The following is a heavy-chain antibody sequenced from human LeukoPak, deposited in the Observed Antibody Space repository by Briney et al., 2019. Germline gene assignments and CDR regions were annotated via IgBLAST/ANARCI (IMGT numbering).Heavy chain of an antibody. J-gene: IGHJ5*02. CDR2: IRYDGSNK. D-gene: IGHD1-26*01. Sequence: GSLRLSCAASGFTLSSYSMHWVRQAPGKGLEWVAFIRYDGSNKKYADSVKGRLTISRDNSKNTLYLQMNSLRSEDTAVYYCARGGLNIVGALGLNWFDPWGQGTLVTVSS. CDR3: ARGGLNIVGALGLNWFDP. V-gene: IGHV3-30*02. CDR1: GFTLSSYS.